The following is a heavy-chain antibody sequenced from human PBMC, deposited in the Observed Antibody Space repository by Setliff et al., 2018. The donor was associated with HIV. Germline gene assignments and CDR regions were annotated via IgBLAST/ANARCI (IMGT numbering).Heavy chain of an antibody. CDR1: GFTFRHYK. D-gene: IGHD2-2*01. CDR2: ITGIGGGT. Sequence: PGGSLRLSCAASGFTFRHYKFNWVRQAPGRGLEWVSGITGIGGGTYYADSLKGRFTISRDTSKNTLYLQMNSLRAEDTAVYYCARRAYCSSTTCFDNWGQGTLVTVSS. V-gene: IGHV3-23*01. CDR3: ARRAYCSSTTCFDN. J-gene: IGHJ4*02.